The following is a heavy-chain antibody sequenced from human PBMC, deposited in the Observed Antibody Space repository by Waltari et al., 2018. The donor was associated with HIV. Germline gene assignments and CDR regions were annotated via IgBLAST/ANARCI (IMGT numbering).Heavy chain of an antibody. CDR1: GFTFSSYA. CDR2: ISGSGGST. V-gene: IGHV3-23*01. CDR3: ANHPTGGPDIAVGWFFVY. Sequence: EVQLLESGGGLVQPGGSLRLSCAASGFTFSSYAMSWVRQAPGKGLEWVSAISGSGGSTYYADSVKGRFTISRDNSKNTLYLQMNSLRAEDTAVYYCANHPTGGPDIAVGWFFVYWGQGTLVTVSS. J-gene: IGHJ4*02. D-gene: IGHD5-12*01.